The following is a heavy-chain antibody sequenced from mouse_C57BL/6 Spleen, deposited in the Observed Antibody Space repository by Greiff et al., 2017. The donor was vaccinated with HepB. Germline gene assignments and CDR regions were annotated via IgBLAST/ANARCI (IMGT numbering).Heavy chain of an antibody. Sequence: DVKLVESGGGLVKPGGSLKLSCAASGFTFSSYAMSWVRQTPEKRLEWVATISDGGSYTYYPDNVKGRFTISRDNAKNNLYLQMSHLKSEDTAMYYCARGGGYDYDGWFAYWGQGTLVTVSA. CDR2: ISDGGSYT. D-gene: IGHD2-4*01. CDR1: GFTFSSYA. V-gene: IGHV5-4*03. CDR3: ARGGGYDYDGWFAY. J-gene: IGHJ3*01.